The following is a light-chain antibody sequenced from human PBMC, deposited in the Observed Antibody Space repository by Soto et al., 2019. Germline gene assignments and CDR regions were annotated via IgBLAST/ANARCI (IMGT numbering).Light chain of an antibody. V-gene: IGKV3-11*01. Sequence: EIVLTQSPATLSSFPGDRVTLSCRASQYINTRLAWYQHRPGQAPRLLIYQTSIRAAGIPARFSASGTGTDFTLTISDVQPEDFAVYYCQQGGKWPPSFGPGTKVDIK. CDR1: QYINTR. J-gene: IGKJ3*01. CDR2: QTS. CDR3: QQGGKWPPS.